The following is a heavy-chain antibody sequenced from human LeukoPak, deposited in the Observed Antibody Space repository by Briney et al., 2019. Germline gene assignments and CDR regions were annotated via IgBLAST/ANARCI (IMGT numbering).Heavy chain of an antibody. Sequence: SETLSLTCTVSGGSISSSSYYWGWIRQPPGKGLEWIGSIYYSGSTYYNPSLKSRVTISVDTSKNQFSLKLSSVTAADTAVYYCARVGYGSGGYWGQGTLVTVSS. D-gene: IGHD3-10*01. CDR1: GGSISSSSYY. V-gene: IGHV4-39*01. CDR3: ARVGYGSGGY. CDR2: IYYSGST. J-gene: IGHJ4*02.